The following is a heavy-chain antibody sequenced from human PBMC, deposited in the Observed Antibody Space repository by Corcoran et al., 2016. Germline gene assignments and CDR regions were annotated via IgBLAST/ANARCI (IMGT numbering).Heavy chain of an antibody. CDR3: AKELEDENYFDY. Sequence: QVQLVESGGGVVQPGRSLRLSCAASGFTFSSYGMHWVRQAPGKGLEWVAVISYDGSNKYYADSVKGRFTISRDNSKNTLYLQMNSLRAEDTAVYYGAKELEDENYFDYWGQGTLVTVSS. V-gene: IGHV3-30*18. CDR1: GFTFSSYG. CDR2: ISYDGSNK. J-gene: IGHJ4*02.